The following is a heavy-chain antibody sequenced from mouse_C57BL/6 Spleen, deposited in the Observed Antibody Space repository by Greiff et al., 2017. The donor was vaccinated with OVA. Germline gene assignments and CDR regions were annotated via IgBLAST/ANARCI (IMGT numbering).Heavy chain of an antibody. CDR2: IDPEDGET. J-gene: IGHJ2*01. CDR1: GFNITDYY. D-gene: IGHD3-2*02. CDR3: ATADSSGIGY. V-gene: IGHV14-2*01. Sequence: EVQLVESGAELVKPGASVKLSCTASGFNITDYYMHWVKQRTEQGLEWIGRIDPEDGETKYSPQFPGKATITADTSSNTAYLQLSSLTSEDTAVYYCATADSSGIGYWGQGTTLTVSS.